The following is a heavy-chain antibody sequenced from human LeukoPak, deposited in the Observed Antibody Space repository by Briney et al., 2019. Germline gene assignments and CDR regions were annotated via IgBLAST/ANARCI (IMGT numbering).Heavy chain of an antibody. CDR3: ARDQDAFDI. CDR1: GGSISSGSYY. V-gene: IGHV4-61*02. Sequence: SETLSLTCTVSGGSISSGSYYWSWIRQPAGKGLEWIGRIYTSGSTNYNPSLKSRVTISVDTSKNQFSLKLSSVTAADTAVYYCARDQDAFDIWGQGTMVTVPS. CDR2: IYTSGST. J-gene: IGHJ3*02.